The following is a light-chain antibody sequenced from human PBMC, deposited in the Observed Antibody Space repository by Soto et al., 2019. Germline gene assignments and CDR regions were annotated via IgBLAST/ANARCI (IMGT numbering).Light chain of an antibody. CDR3: QQHNSFPRS. V-gene: IGKV1-9*01. CDR2: AAS. J-gene: IGKJ2*01. CDR1: QGISRY. Sequence: IQLTQSPSSLSASVGDSVTITCRASQGISRYLSWYQQKPGRAPKLLISAASTLQSGVPARFSGSGSGTDFTLSITSLQPEDFATYYCQQHNSFPRSFGQGTKLEIK.